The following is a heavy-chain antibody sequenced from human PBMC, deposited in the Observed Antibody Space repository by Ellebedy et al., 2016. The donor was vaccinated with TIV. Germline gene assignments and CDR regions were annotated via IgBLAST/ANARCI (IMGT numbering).Heavy chain of an antibody. CDR1: GFTFRNAW. CDR2: ISSSSSTI. V-gene: IGHV3-48*02. J-gene: IGHJ5*02. CDR3: ARDRTIFGVAEYNWFDP. D-gene: IGHD3-3*01. Sequence: GESLKISXAASGFTFRNAWMNWVRQAPGKGLEWVSYISSSSSTIYYADSVKGRFTISRDNAKNSLYLQMNSLRDEDTAVYYCARDRTIFGVAEYNWFDPWGQGTLVTVSS.